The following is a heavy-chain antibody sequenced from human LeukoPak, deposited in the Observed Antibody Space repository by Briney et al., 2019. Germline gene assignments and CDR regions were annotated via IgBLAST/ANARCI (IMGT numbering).Heavy chain of an antibody. Sequence: GGSLRLSCAASGFTFSSYSMNWVRQAPGKGLEWVSSISSSSSYIYYADSVKGRFTISRDNSKNTLYLQMNSLRAEDTAVYYCAKNRYSYGYYYYYYMDVWGKGTTVTISS. V-gene: IGHV3-21*01. CDR1: GFTFSSYS. D-gene: IGHD5-18*01. CDR2: ISSSSSYI. J-gene: IGHJ6*03. CDR3: AKNRYSYGYYYYYYMDV.